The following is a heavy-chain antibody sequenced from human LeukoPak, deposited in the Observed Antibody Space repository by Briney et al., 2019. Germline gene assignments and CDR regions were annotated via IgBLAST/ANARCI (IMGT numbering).Heavy chain of an antibody. D-gene: IGHD6-19*01. CDR1: GFTFSSYD. V-gene: IGHV3-13*01. J-gene: IGHJ4*02. Sequence: PGGSLRHSCAASGFTFSSYDMHWVRQATGKGLEWVSAIGTAGDTYYPGSVKGRFTISRENAKNSLYLQMNGLRAGDTAVYYCARGRSSGEYYFDYWGQGTLVTVSS. CDR2: IGTAGDT. CDR3: ARGRSSGEYYFDY.